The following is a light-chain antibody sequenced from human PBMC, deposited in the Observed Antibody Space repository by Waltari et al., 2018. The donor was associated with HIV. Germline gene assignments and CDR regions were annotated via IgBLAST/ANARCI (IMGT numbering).Light chain of an antibody. CDR1: ANDIGNYNR. CDR2: DVS. Sequence: QSALTQPRSVSGSPGQAVPISFTWSANDIGNYNRVSWYQQYPGRSPQLLIYDVSQRHSEVPSRFLGWKSDNSASLTISGLLPDDEAVYYCCSYAGTYSSYVFGGGTQVIVL. J-gene: IGLJ1*01. V-gene: IGLV2-11*01. CDR3: CSYAGTYSSYV.